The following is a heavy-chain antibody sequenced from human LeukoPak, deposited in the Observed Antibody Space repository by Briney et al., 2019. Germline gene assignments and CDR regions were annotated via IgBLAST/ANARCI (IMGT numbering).Heavy chain of an antibody. CDR1: GFPFSSYW. J-gene: IGHJ4*02. Sequence: HSGRSLRLSCAASGFPFSSYWMTWVRQAPGKGLEWVANIKQDGSEKYYVDSVKGRFTISRDNAKNSLYLQMNSLRAEDTAVYYCARGGDNADEYLREDYWGQGILVTVSS. D-gene: IGHD2/OR15-2a*01. CDR2: IKQDGSEK. CDR3: ARGGDNADEYLREDY. V-gene: IGHV3-7*04.